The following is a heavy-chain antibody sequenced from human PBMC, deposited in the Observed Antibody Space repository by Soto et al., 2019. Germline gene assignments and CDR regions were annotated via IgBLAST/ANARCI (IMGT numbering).Heavy chain of an antibody. Sequence: GGSLRLSCAASGFTFSSYEMNWVRQAPGKGLEWISYITSSGSTTYYADSVKGRFTISRDNAKNSLYLQMNSLRADDTAVYYCARGNSPVNVHWGQGTLVTVSP. J-gene: IGHJ4*02. CDR1: GFTFSSYE. V-gene: IGHV3-48*03. CDR3: ARGNSPVNVH. D-gene: IGHD3-16*02. CDR2: ITSSGSTT.